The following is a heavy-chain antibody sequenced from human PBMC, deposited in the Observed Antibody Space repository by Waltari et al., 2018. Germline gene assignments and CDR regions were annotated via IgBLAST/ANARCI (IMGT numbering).Heavy chain of an antibody. CDR1: GDSITSSTYY. V-gene: IGHV4-39*02. CDR3: ARTFMVRTIRSRGWFDP. CDR2: VYYTGST. Sequence: QLQLQESGPRLVKPSETLSLTCSVSGDSITSSTYYWAWIRLPPGKGLEWIGSVYYTGSTYYKASLKSRVTISVDTSKNYFSLSLTSVTATDTAIYFCARTFMVRTIRSRGWFDPWGQGTLVTVSS. D-gene: IGHD3-10*01. J-gene: IGHJ5*02.